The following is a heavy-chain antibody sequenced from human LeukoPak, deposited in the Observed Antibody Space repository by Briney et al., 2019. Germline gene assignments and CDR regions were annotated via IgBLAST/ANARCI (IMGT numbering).Heavy chain of an antibody. D-gene: IGHD6-19*01. CDR2: INPNSGGT. V-gene: IGHV1-2*02. J-gene: IGHJ5*02. CDR1: GYTFTGYY. Sequence: ASVKVSCKASGYTFTGYYMHWVRQAPGQGLEWMGWINPNSGGTNYAQKFQGRVTMTRDTSISTAYMEVSRLRSDDTAVYYCARDGEGDSSGFSSWGQGTLVTVSS. CDR3: ARDGEGDSSGFSS.